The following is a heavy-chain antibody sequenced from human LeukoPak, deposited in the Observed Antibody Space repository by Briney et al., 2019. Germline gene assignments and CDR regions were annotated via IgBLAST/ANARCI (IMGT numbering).Heavy chain of an antibody. Sequence: GGSLRLSCAASGFTVSSNYITWVRQAPGKGLEWVSVTYSGGRTYYSDSVKGRFTISRDNSKNALNLQMHNLRAEDTAVYYCAIVYYGSGSLHYYYYYMDVWGKGTTVTISS. V-gene: IGHV3-53*01. CDR3: AIVYYGSGSLHYYYYYMDV. CDR1: GFTVSSNY. D-gene: IGHD3-10*01. CDR2: TYSGGRT. J-gene: IGHJ6*03.